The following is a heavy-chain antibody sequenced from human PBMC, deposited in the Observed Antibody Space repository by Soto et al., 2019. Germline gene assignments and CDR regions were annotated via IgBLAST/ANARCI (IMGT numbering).Heavy chain of an antibody. V-gene: IGHV3-30-3*01. CDR1: GFNFGTYA. CDR2: IAYDGINT. D-gene: IGHD1-1*01. J-gene: IGHJ6*02. CDR3: ARVTPGNNLYYFSGLDV. Sequence: AGGSLRLSCVASGFNFGTYAIHWVRQAPGKGLQWVALIAYDGINTYYADSVKGRFTISRDNSKNTLHLQMNSLRPEGTGVYFCARVTPGNNLYYFSGLDVWGQGTSVTVSS.